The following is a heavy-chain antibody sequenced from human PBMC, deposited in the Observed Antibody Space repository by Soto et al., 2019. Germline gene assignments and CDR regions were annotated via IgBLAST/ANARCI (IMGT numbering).Heavy chain of an antibody. D-gene: IGHD2-2*02. J-gene: IGHJ5*02. V-gene: IGHV3-7*01. Sequence: GGSWRLSWAASGFTFSNNWMSWVRQAPGKGLEWVANIKQDGSENYYVDSVNGRFTTSRDNTKNSFYLQMNSLRAEDTAVYYCARDLSPLGVVPAAIGWFDPWGQGTLVTVSS. CDR2: IKQDGSEN. CDR3: ARDLSPLGVVPAAIGWFDP. CDR1: GFTFSNNW.